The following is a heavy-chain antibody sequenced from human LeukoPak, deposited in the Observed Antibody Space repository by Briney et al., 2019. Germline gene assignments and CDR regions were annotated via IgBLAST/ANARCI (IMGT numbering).Heavy chain of an antibody. CDR1: GFTFSSYG. CDR3: ARENMYDSSDYYGWSGYYDH. Sequence: GGSLRLSCAASGFTFSSYGMNWVRQVPGKGLEWLSYISSSGSTIYYADSVKGRFTISRDNAKNSLYLQMNSLRAEDTAIYYCARENMYDSSDYYGWSGYYDHWGQGTLVTVSS. CDR2: ISSSGSTI. D-gene: IGHD3-22*01. V-gene: IGHV3-48*03. J-gene: IGHJ4*02.